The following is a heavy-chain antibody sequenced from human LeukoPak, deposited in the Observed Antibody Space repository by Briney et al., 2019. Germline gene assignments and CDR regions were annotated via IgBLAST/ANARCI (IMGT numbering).Heavy chain of an antibody. CDR1: GFTFRSYG. D-gene: IGHD4-17*01. V-gene: IGHV3-33*01. CDR2: IWYDGSNK. J-gene: IGHJ3*02. Sequence: PGRSLRLSCAASGFTFRSYGMHWVRQAPGKGLEWVAVIWYDGSNKYYTDSVKGRFTISRDNSKNTLYLQMNSLRAEDTAVYYCFGDYAQGGNAFDIWGQGTMVTVSS. CDR3: FGDYAQGGNAFDI.